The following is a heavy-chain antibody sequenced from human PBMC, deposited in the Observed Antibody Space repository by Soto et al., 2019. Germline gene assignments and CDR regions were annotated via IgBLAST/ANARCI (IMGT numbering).Heavy chain of an antibody. V-gene: IGHV1-18*01. CDR1: GYTFTSYG. D-gene: IGHD2-15*01. CDR2: FSAYNGNT. CDR3: ARGGIVVVVAATYYYYGMDV. J-gene: IGHJ6*02. Sequence: QVQLVQSGAEVKKPGASVKVSCKASGYTFTSYGISWVRQAPGQGLEWMGWFSAYNGNTNYAQKRQGRVTMTTDTSTRTAYMELRSLRSDDTAVYYCARGGIVVVVAATYYYYGMDVWGQGTTVTVSS.